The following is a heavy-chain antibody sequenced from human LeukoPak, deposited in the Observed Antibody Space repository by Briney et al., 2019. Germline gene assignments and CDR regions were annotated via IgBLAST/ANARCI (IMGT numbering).Heavy chain of an antibody. J-gene: IGHJ4*02. CDR2: IYYSGST. D-gene: IGHD6-6*01. CDR1: GGSISSYY. V-gene: IGHV4-59*01. Sequence: SETLSLTCTVSGGSISSYYWSWIRHPPGKGLERIGYIYYSGSTNYNPSLKSRVTISVDTSKNQFSLKLSSVTAADTAVYYCARARYSSSCYFDYWGQGTLVTVSS. CDR3: ARARYSSSCYFDY.